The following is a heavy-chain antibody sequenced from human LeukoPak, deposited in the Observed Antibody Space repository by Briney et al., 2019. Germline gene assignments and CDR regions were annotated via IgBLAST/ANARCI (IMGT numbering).Heavy chain of an antibody. Sequence: ETLSLTCTVSGDSISGSYWTWVRQPPGQGLEWIGQIHYSGRADYNPSLKRRITISVDTSKNQMSLTLTSVTAAAPAIYYCVKFGVDYDMGVWGQGTTVTVSS. J-gene: IGHJ6*02. CDR2: IHYSGRA. D-gene: IGHD3-16*01. V-gene: IGHV4-59*01. CDR1: GDSISGSY. CDR3: VKFGVDYDMGV.